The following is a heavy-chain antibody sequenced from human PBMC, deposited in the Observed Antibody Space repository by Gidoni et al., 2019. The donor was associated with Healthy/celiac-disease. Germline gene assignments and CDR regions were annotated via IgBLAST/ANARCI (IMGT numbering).Heavy chain of an antibody. D-gene: IGHD1-26*01. J-gene: IGHJ4*02. CDR3: ARVRRGGSYFPQPWDTFDY. CDR2: INPNSGGT. CDR1: GYTFTGSY. Sequence: QVQLVQSGAEVKKPGASVKVSCKASGYTFTGSYMHWVRQAPGQGLEWMGWINPNSGGTNYAQKFQGRVTMTRDTSISTAYMELSRLRSDDTAVYYCARVRRGGSYFPQPWDTFDYWGQGTLVTVSS. V-gene: IGHV1-2*02.